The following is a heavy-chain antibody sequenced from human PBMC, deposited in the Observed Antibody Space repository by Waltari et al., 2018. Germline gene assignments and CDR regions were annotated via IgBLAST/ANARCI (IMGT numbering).Heavy chain of an antibody. CDR2: IYHSGST. J-gene: IGHJ3*02. CDR1: GGSMSSSNW. CDR3: ARFNYDILTGYYSHDAFDI. V-gene: IGHV4-4*02. Sequence: QVQLQESGPGLVKPSGTLSLTCAVSGGSMSSSNWWSWVRQPPGKGLEWIGEIYHSGSTNYNPSLKSRVTISVDKSKNQFSLKLSSVTAADTAVYYCARFNYDILTGYYSHDAFDIWGQGTMVTVSS. D-gene: IGHD3-9*01.